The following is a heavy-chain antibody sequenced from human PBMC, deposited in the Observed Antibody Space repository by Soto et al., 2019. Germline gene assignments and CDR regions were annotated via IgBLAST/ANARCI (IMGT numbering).Heavy chain of an antibody. D-gene: IGHD6-19*01. V-gene: IGHV3-23*01. CDR2: ISSSGPNT. Sequence: GGSLRLSCAASGLTFSSYAMSWVRQAPGKGLEWVSTISSSGPNTYYADSVKGRFTISRDNSKNTRELQMNSLRADDTAVYYCAKDPPSSGWSYNWFDPWGQGTLVTVSS. CDR3: AKDPPSSGWSYNWFDP. CDR1: GLTFSSYA. J-gene: IGHJ5*02.